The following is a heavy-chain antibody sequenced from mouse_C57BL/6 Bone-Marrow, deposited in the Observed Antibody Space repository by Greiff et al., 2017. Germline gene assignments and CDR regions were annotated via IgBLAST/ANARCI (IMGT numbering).Heavy chain of an antibody. CDR1: GFSLTSYG. Sequence: VHLVESGPGLVAPSQSLSITCTVSGFSLTSYGVHWVRQPPGKGLEWLVVIWSDGSTTYNSALKSRLSISKDNSKSQVFLKMNSLQTDDTAMYYCARHRLRLRHYYAMDYWGQGTSVTVSS. V-gene: IGHV2-6-1*01. D-gene: IGHD2-4*01. CDR2: IWSDGST. CDR3: ARHRLRLRHYYAMDY. J-gene: IGHJ4*01.